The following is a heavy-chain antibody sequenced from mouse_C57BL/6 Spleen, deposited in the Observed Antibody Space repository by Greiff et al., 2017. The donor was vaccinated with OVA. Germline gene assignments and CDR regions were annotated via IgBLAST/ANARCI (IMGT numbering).Heavy chain of an antibody. D-gene: IGHD1-1*01. CDR2: IYPRSGNT. CDR1: GYTFTSYG. J-gene: IGHJ1*03. Sequence: VQLQQSGAELARPGASVKLSCKASGYTFTSYGISWVKQRTGQGLEWIGEIYPRSGNTYYNEKFKGKATLTADKSSSTAYMELRSLTSEDSAVYFCARVLTTVVATDWYFDVWGTGTTVTVSS. V-gene: IGHV1-81*01. CDR3: ARVLTTVVATDWYFDV.